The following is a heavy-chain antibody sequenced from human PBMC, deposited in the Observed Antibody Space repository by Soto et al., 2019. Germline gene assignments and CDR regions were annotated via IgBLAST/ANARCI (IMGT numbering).Heavy chain of an antibody. Sequence: ASVKVSCKASGFTFTDYYLHWVRQAPGQGLEWLGWINPNSGGTNYAQKFQGRVTMTRDTSISTAYMELSRLTSDDTAVYYCARGVAARRPIDYWGQGTLVTAPQ. CDR3: ARGVAARRPIDY. D-gene: IGHD6-6*01. CDR1: GFTFTDYY. J-gene: IGHJ4*02. CDR2: INPNSGGT. V-gene: IGHV1-2*02.